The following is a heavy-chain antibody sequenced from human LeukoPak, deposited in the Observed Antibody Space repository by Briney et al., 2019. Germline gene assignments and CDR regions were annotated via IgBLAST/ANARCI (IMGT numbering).Heavy chain of an antibody. Sequence: ASVKVSCKASGYTFTSNYMHWVRQAPGQGLEWMGGIIPIFGAANYAQKFQGRVTITADESTSTAYMELSSPRSEDTAVYYCARDARRRYCSSTSCYWGWFDPWGQGTLVTVSS. J-gene: IGHJ5*02. CDR1: GYTFTSNY. D-gene: IGHD2-2*01. CDR2: IIPIFGAA. V-gene: IGHV1-69*13. CDR3: ARDARRRYCSSTSCYWGWFDP.